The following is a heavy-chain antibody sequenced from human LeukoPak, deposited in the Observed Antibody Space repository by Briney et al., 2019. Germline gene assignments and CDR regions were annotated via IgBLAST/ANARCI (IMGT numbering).Heavy chain of an antibody. CDR3: AREVRCSSTSCSPADYFDY. D-gene: IGHD2-2*01. Sequence: PGRSLRLSCAASGFTVSSNYMSWVRQAPGKGLEWVSVIYSGGSTYYAGSVKGRFTISRDNSKNTLYLQMNSLRAEDTAVYYCAREVRCSSTSCSPADYFDYWGQGTLVTVSS. CDR2: IYSGGST. J-gene: IGHJ4*02. V-gene: IGHV3-53*01. CDR1: GFTVSSNY.